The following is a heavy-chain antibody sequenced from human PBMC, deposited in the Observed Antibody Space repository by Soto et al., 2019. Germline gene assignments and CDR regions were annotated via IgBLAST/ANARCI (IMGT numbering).Heavy chain of an antibody. CDR2: IHYSGNT. J-gene: IGHJ4*02. Sequence: SETLSLTCTVSGGSISSGSYYWGWIRQPPGKGLEWIGSIHYSGNTYYSPSLKSRVTISVDTSKNQFSLKLSSVTAADTAVYYCAAQRGLSFDSWGQGTLVTVSS. D-gene: IGHD6-25*01. V-gene: IGHV4-39*01. CDR1: GGSISSGSYY. CDR3: AAQRGLSFDS.